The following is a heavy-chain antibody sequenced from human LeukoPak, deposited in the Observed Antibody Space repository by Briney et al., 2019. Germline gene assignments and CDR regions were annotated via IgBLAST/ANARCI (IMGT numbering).Heavy chain of an antibody. CDR2: IWYDGSNK. D-gene: IGHD4-17*01. CDR3: ARRGLTTVTTMTVYYYGMDV. Sequence: GGSLRLSCAASGFTFSSYGMHWVRQAPGKGLEWVAVIWYDGSNKYYADSVKGRFTISRDNSKNTLYLQMNSLRAEDTAVYYCARRGLTTVTTMTVYYYGMDVWGQGTTVTVSS. J-gene: IGHJ6*02. V-gene: IGHV3-33*01. CDR1: GFTFSSYG.